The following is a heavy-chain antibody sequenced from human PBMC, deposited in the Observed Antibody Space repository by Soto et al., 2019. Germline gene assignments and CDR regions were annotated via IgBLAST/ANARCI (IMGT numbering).Heavy chain of an antibody. CDR2: INPNSGNT. Sequence: ASVKVSCKASGYTFTGYYMHWVRQAPGQGLEWMGWINPNSGNTGYAQKFQGRVTMTRNTSISTAYMELSSLRSEDTAVYYCARGGLYDYIWGSYRYFRGSAFDNWGQGTMVTVSS. V-gene: IGHV1-8*02. CDR3: ARGGLYDYIWGSYRYFRGSAFDN. J-gene: IGHJ3*02. CDR1: GYTFTGYY. D-gene: IGHD3-16*02.